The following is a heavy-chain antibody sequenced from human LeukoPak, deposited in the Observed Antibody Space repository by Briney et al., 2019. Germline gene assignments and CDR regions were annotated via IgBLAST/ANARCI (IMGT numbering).Heavy chain of an antibody. V-gene: IGHV3-30*18. CDR2: ISYNGSNK. J-gene: IGHJ6*03. CDR1: GFTFSSYG. CDR3: AKEGYYYMDV. Sequence: GGSLRLSCAASGFTFSSYGMHWVRQAPGKGLEWVAVISYNGSNKYYADSVKGRFTISRDNYKNTLYLKMNSLRAEDTAVYYCAKEGYYYMDVWGKGTTVTISS.